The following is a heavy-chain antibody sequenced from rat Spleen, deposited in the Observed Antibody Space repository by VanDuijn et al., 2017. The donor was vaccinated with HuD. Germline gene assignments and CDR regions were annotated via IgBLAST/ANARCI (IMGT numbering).Heavy chain of an antibody. J-gene: IGHJ4*01. CDR2: ITDTGGNT. CDR3: ARHEEQPLDYVMDA. Sequence: EVHLVESGGGLVQPGRSLKLSCIASGFTFNYYWMTWIRQAPGKGLEWVASITDTGGNTYYPDSMKGRFTISRDTAKSTLYLQMNSLRSEDTATYYCARHEEQPLDYVMDAWGQGASVTVSS. D-gene: IGHD1-5*01. V-gene: IGHV5-31*01. CDR1: GFTFNYYW.